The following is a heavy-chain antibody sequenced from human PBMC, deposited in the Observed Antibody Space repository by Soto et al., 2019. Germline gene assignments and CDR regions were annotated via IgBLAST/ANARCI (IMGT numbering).Heavy chain of an antibody. CDR1: GGSISSDGNY. Sequence: QVQLQESGPGLVKSSQTLSLTCTVSGGSISSDGNYWSWIRQHPGKGLEWIGYIYYSGSTNYNPSLKSRVTISVDTSKNQFSLKLNSVIAADTAVYYCARARMVRGIIYYYGMDVWGQGTTVTVSS. CDR2: IYYSGST. V-gene: IGHV4-31*03. J-gene: IGHJ6*02. D-gene: IGHD3-10*01. CDR3: ARARMVRGIIYYYGMDV.